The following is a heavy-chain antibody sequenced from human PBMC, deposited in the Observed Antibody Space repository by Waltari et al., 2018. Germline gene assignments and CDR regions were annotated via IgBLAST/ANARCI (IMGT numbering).Heavy chain of an antibody. D-gene: IGHD6-19*01. CDR2: IYYSGST. CDR3: ATKRESSASGFDY. CDR1: GGSISSSSYY. V-gene: IGHV4-39*01. J-gene: IGHJ4*02. Sequence: QLQLQESGPGLVKPSETLSFTCTVSGGSISSSSYYWGWIRQPPGKGLEWIGSIYYSGSTHYHPSLKSRVTISVDTSNNQFSLKLSSVTAADTAVYYCATKRESSASGFDYWGQGTLVTVSS.